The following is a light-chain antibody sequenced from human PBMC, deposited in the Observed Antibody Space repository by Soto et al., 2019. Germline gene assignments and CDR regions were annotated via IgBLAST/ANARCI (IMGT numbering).Light chain of an antibody. V-gene: IGLV2-8*01. CDR1: SIDVGGYSY. CDR2: DVS. Sequence: QSALTQPPSASGSPGQSVTISCTGTSIDVGGYSYVSWYQQHPGKAPKLMIYDVSKRPSGVPDRFSGSKSGNTASLTVSGLQAEDEADDYWRSYAGTHIVFGTGTKVTVL. CDR3: RSYAGTHIV. J-gene: IGLJ1*01.